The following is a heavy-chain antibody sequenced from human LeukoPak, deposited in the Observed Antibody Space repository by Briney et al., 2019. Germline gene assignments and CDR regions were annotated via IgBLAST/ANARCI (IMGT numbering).Heavy chain of an antibody. CDR3: ARDPTTAAPYGMDV. V-gene: IGHV3-74*01. CDR1: GFTFSIFW. J-gene: IGHJ6*02. D-gene: IGHD1-1*01. Sequence: GGSETLLCAPSGFTFSIFWVQWARHARGGGRVCVSLVNSDGSSTSSADSVKGRFTISRDNAKNTLYLQMNSLRAEDTAVYYCARDPTTAAPYGMDVGGQGTTVTVSS. CDR2: VNSDGSST.